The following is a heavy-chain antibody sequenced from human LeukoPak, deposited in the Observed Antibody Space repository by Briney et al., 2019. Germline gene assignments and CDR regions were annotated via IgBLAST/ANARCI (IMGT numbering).Heavy chain of an antibody. J-gene: IGHJ4*02. CDR3: VPRGGELLGAKYYFDY. V-gene: IGHV3-23*01. D-gene: IGHD3-10*01. CDR1: GFTFSSYA. Sequence: GGSLRLSCAASGFTFSSYAMSWVRQAPGKGLEWVSAISGSGGSTYYADSVKGRFTISRDNSKNTLYLQMNSLRAEDTAVYYCVPRGGELLGAKYYFDYWGQGTLVTVSS. CDR2: ISGSGGST.